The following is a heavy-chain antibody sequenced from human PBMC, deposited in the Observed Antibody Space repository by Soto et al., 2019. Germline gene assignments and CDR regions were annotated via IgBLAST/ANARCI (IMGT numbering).Heavy chain of an antibody. CDR2: MNPNSGNT. Sequence: ASVKVSCKASGYTFTSYDINWVRQATRQGLEWMGWMNPNSGNTGYAQKFQGRVTMTRNTSISTAYMELSSLRSEDTAVYYCARGTLRYFDWLNEYYFDYWGQGTLVTVSS. J-gene: IGHJ4*02. CDR3: ARGTLRYFDWLNEYYFDY. D-gene: IGHD3-9*01. CDR1: GYTFTSYD. V-gene: IGHV1-8*01.